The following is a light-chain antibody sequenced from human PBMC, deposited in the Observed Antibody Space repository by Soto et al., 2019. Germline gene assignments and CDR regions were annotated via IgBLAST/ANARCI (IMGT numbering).Light chain of an antibody. CDR2: EVS. CDR1: SSDVGGYIY. CDR3: SSYSSSNTLVV. Sequence: QSALTQPASVSGSPGQSVTISCTGNSSDVGGYIYVSWYQQHPGKAPKLLIYEVSNRPSGVSNRFSASKSGNTASLTISGLQAEDEADYYCSSYSSSNTLVVFGGGTKLTVL. J-gene: IGLJ2*01. V-gene: IGLV2-14*01.